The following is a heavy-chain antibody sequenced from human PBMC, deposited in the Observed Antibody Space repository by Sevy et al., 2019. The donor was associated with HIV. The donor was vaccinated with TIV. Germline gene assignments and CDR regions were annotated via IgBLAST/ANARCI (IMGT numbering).Heavy chain of an antibody. D-gene: IGHD2-21*02. J-gene: IGHJ4*02. V-gene: IGHV1-18*01. CDR1: GYTFTSYG. CDR3: ARATPKLVVTRYFDY. CDR2: ISAYNGNT. Sequence: SVKVSCKASGYTFTSYGISWVRQAPGQGLEWMGWISAYNGNTNYAQKLQGRVTMTTDTSTSTAYMELRSLRSDDTAVYYCARATPKLVVTRYFDYWGQGTLVSVSS.